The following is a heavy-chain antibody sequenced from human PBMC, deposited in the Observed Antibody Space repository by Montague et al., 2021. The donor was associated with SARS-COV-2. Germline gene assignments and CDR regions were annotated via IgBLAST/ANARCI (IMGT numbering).Heavy chain of an antibody. CDR1: GGSITGYY. V-gene: IGHV4-59*01. D-gene: IGHD4-23*01. Sequence: SETLSLTCTVSGGSITGYYWSWLRRSPGKGLEWIAYIYDSGAVNYNPSLGSRVTISTDTSKNQLSLKVNSVTAADTAVYYCVRDHPYGGPRGAYDIWGQGKVVTVSS. CDR2: IYDSGAV. J-gene: IGHJ3*02. CDR3: VRDHPYGGPRGAYDI.